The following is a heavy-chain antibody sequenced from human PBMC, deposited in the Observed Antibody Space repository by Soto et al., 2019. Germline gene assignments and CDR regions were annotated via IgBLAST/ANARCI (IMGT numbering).Heavy chain of an antibody. J-gene: IGHJ4*02. CDR3: TREESRDTAYFSDY. CDR1: GFTFENYA. CDR2: GRNQTYGGTP. V-gene: IGHV3-49*04. Sequence: GGSLRLSCTTSGFTFENYAINWVRQAPGKGLEWVGLGRNQTYGGTPDYAASIKGRFTISRDDSNDIASLQMNRLYTEYSGVYYCTREESRDTAYFSDYWGQGTLVTVSS. D-gene: IGHD3-3*01.